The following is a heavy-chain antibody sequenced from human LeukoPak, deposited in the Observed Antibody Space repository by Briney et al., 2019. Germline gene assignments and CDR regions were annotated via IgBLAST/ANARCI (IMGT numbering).Heavy chain of an antibody. Sequence: GGSLRLSCAASGFTFSSYWMHWVRHAPGKGLVWVSRINSDGSSTNYADSVKGRFTISREKEKNKVYMQMNSLRAEDTAVYYCARDYDYGDSGFDYWGQGTLVTVSS. CDR2: INSDGSST. CDR1: GFTFSSYW. V-gene: IGHV3-74*01. D-gene: IGHD4-17*01. CDR3: ARDYDYGDSGFDY. J-gene: IGHJ4*02.